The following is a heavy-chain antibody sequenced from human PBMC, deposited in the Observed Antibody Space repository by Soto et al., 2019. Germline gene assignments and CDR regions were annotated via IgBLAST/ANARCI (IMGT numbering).Heavy chain of an antibody. CDR2: VSGAGGST. V-gene: IGHV3-23*01. D-gene: IGHD4-17*01. J-gene: IGHJ6*02. CDR1: GFPFSIYA. Sequence: EVQVLESGGGLVQPGGSLRLSCAASGFPFSIYAMSWVRQAPGKGLEWVSSVSGAGGSTYYSDSVKGRFTISRDNSKSTLFLLMNSLRVEDTALYYCAKDHDYGDFYSNGMDVWGQGTTFTVSS. CDR3: AKDHDYGDFYSNGMDV.